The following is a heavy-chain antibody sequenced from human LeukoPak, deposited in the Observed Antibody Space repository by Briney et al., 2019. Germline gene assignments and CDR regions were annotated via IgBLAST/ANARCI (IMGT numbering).Heavy chain of an antibody. D-gene: IGHD6-19*01. J-gene: IGHJ4*02. CDR3: AGVAVAEGSGIFDY. CDR1: GFTFIGYW. Sequence: GGPLSLSCAASGFTFIGYWLSWVGQAPGKGLEGVPNIKQDGSEKYYVDSVKGRFTISRDNAKNSLYLQMNSLRAEDTAVYYCAGVAVAEGSGIFDYWGQGTLVTVSS. CDR2: IKQDGSEK. V-gene: IGHV3-7*01.